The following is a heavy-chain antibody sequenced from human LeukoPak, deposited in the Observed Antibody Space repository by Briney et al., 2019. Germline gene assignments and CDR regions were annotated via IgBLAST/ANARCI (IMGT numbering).Heavy chain of an antibody. CDR1: GFTFSDYY. D-gene: IGHD3-10*02. CDR3: AELGITMIGGV. V-gene: IGHV3-11*04. Sequence: GGSLRLSCAASGFTFSDYYMSWIRQAPGKGLEWVSYISPSGTFIYYADSVKGRFTISRDDAKNSLYLQMNNLRADDTAVYYCAELGITMIGGVWGKGTTVTISS. CDR2: ISPSGTFI. J-gene: IGHJ6*04.